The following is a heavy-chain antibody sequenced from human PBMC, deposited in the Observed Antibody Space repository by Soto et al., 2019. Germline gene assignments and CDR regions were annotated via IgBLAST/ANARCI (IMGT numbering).Heavy chain of an antibody. J-gene: IGHJ4*02. Sequence: QVQLVESGGGVVQPGRSLRLSCAASGFTFSSYGMHWVRQAPGKGLEWVAVIWYDGSNKYYADSVKGRFTISRDNSKNTLYLQMTSLRAEDTAVYYCARDGGPLDYWGQGTLVTVSS. CDR1: GFTFSSYG. CDR3: ARDGGPLDY. CDR2: IWYDGSNK. D-gene: IGHD2-15*01. V-gene: IGHV3-33*01.